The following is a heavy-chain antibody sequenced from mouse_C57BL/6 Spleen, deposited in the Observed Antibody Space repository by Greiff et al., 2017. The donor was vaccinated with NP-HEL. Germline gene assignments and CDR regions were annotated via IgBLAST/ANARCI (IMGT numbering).Heavy chain of an antibody. J-gene: IGHJ3*01. Sequence: EVKLQESGPGLVKPSQSLSLTCSVTGYSITSGYYWNWIRQFPGNKLEWMGYISYDGSNNYNPSLKNRISITRDTSKNQFFLKLNSVTTEDTATYYCARDASNYSFAYWGQGTLVTVSA. CDR2: ISYDGSN. CDR1: GYSITSGYY. V-gene: IGHV3-6*01. D-gene: IGHD2-5*01. CDR3: ARDASNYSFAY.